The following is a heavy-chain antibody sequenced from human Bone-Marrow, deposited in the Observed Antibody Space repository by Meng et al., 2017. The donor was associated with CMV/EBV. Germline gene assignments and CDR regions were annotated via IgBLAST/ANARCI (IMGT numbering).Heavy chain of an antibody. CDR3: VRDYNKAPDW. D-gene: IGHD5-24*01. J-gene: IGHJ4*02. CDR2: ISSDGNIF. CDR1: GFTFSDYY. Sequence: GGSLRLSCAASGFTFSDYYMSWIRQAPGKGLEWVSYISSDGNIFYYADSVKGRFTISRDTAKNTLYLQMDSLRAEDTAIYYCVRDYNKAPDWWGQGTLVTVSS. V-gene: IGHV3-11*04.